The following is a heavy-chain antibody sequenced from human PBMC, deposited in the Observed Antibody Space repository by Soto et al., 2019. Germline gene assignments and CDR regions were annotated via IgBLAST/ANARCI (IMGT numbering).Heavy chain of an antibody. CDR3: AKDGGDSSGWYYYYGMDV. CDR1: GFTFSSYG. D-gene: IGHD6-19*01. CDR2: ISYDGSNK. V-gene: IGHV3-30*18. Sequence: QVQLVESGGGVVQPGRSLSLSCAASGFTFSSYGMHWVRQAPGTGLEWVAVISYDGSNKYYADSVKGRFTISRDNSKNTLYLQMNSLRAEDTAVYYCAKDGGDSSGWYYYYGMDVWGQGTTVTVAS. J-gene: IGHJ6*02.